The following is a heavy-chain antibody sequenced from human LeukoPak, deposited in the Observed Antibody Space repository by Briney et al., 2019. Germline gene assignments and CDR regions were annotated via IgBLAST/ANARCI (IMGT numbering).Heavy chain of an antibody. CDR1: GFTFSSYI. CDR3: ARGETAMVDY. Sequence: GGSLRLSCAASGFTFSSYIMNWVRQAPGKGLEWVSSISSSSSYIYYADSVKGRFTISRDNAKNSLYLQMNSLRAEDTAVYYCARGETAMVDYWGQGTLVTVSS. V-gene: IGHV3-21*01. J-gene: IGHJ4*02. CDR2: ISSSSSYI. D-gene: IGHD5-18*01.